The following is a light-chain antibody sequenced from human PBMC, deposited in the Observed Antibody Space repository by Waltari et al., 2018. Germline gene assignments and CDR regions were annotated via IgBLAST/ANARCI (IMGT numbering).Light chain of an antibody. J-gene: IGLJ3*02. Sequence: QAVVTQEPSLTVSPGGTVTPTCGSSTGSVTNVHYANWFQRTPGQVPTTLIYDTYNRLSWTPARFSGSLLGGKAVLTLSGAQPEDEADYYCLLSYSGASWMFGGGTKLTVL. CDR1: TGSVTNVHY. CDR2: DTY. V-gene: IGLV7-46*01. CDR3: LLSYSGASWM.